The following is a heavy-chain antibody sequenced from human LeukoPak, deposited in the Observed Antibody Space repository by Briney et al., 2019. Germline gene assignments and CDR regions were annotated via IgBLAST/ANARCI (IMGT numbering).Heavy chain of an antibody. CDR2: MFYSGSS. CDR1: GGSLNNYC. CDR3: ARLGGSTSWYFDL. Sequence: KTSETLSLTCTVSGGSLNNYCWSWVRQAPGKGLEWIAYMFYSGSSNYNPSLKSRVTISLDRPSNKFSLRLSSVTAADTAVYYCARLGGSTSWYFDLWGRGTLVTVSS. V-gene: IGHV4-59*08. D-gene: IGHD6-6*01. J-gene: IGHJ2*01.